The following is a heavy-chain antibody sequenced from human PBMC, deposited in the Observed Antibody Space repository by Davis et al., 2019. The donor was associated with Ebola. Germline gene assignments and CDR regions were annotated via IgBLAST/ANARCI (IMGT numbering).Heavy chain of an antibody. J-gene: IGHJ4*02. CDR1: GFTFSSYA. Sequence: PGGSLRLSCAASGFTFSSYAMSWVRQAPGKGLEWVSSISSSSTIYYADSVKGRFTISRDNAKNSLYLQMNSLRAEDTAVYYCAREREDTAMGYWGQGTLVTVSS. CDR3: AREREDTAMGY. D-gene: IGHD5-18*01. CDR2: ISSSSTI. V-gene: IGHV3-69-1*01.